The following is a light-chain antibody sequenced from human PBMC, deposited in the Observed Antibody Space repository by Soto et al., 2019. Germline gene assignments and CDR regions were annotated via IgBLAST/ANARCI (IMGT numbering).Light chain of an antibody. Sequence: QSALTQPPSASGSPGQSVTISCTGTSSDVGGYNYVSWYQQHPGKAPKLLIYEVSKRPSGVPDRFSGSKSGNTASLTVSGLQAEDEADYFCSSYAGSKHLVVGGGTKLTVL. CDR3: SSYAGSKHLV. J-gene: IGLJ2*01. V-gene: IGLV2-8*01. CDR1: SSDVGGYNY. CDR2: EVS.